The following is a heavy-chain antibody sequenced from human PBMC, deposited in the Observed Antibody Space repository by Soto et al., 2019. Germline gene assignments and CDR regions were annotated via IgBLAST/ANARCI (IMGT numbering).Heavy chain of an antibody. CDR2: TSYFGTT. Sequence: QVPLQESGPGLVKPSQTLSLICSVSGGSINSVDYYWAWIRQTPGKGLEWIGYTSYFGTTDYMPSLRSRVTMSVDTSKNQFSLRLSSVTAADTALYYCARVQRDTAMGHFDNWGQGTLVIVSS. J-gene: IGHJ4*02. D-gene: IGHD5-18*01. CDR3: ARVQRDTAMGHFDN. V-gene: IGHV4-30-4*01. CDR1: GGSINSVDYY.